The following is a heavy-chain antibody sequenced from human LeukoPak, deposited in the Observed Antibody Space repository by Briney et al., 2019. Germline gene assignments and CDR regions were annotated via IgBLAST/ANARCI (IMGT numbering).Heavy chain of an antibody. CDR1: GGSMSSFY. CDR2: ISYSGST. V-gene: IGHV4-59*01. Sequence: SETLSLTCTVSGGSMSSFYWSWIRQPPGRGLEYIGYISYSGSTNYNPSLKSRVTISVDTSKNQFSLKLSSVTAADTAVYYCARLRQGYYCDYWGQGTLVTVSS. J-gene: IGHJ4*02. CDR3: ARLRQGYYCDY.